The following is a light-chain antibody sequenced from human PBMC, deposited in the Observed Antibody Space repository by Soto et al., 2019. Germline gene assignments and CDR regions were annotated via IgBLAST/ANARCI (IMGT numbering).Light chain of an antibody. CDR1: SSDIGTYNY. CDR3: SSYTSSNSWV. J-gene: IGLJ3*02. Sequence: QSALTRPASVSGSPGQSITISCTGTSSDIGTYNYVSWYQQHPGAAPKLIIYEVTNRPSGVSAHFSGSKSGNAASLTISGLQAADEADYYCSSYTSSNSWVFGGGTKLTVL. CDR2: EVT. V-gene: IGLV2-14*01.